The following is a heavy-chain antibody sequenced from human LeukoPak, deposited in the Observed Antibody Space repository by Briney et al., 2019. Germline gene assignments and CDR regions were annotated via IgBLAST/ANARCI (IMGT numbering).Heavy chain of an antibody. D-gene: IGHD5-12*01. CDR2: IGSSSSYM. V-gene: IGHV3-21*01. CDR1: GFTFSSYS. CDR3: ARDKGVSRGFDSRDDYFDY. J-gene: IGHJ4*02. Sequence: GGSLRLSCAASGFTFSSYSMNWVRQAPGKGLEWVSSIGSSSSYMYNADSVEGRFTISRDNPKNSLFLQMNSLSAEDTAVYYCARDKGVSRGFDSRDDYFDYWGQGTLVTVSS.